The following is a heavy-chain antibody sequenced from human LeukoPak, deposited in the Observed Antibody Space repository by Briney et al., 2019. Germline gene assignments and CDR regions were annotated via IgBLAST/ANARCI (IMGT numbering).Heavy chain of an antibody. CDR1: GYTFTSYG. CDR2: NSAYNGNT. CDR3: ASGRDEMDFWSGYSDY. V-gene: IGHV1-18*01. J-gene: IGHJ4*02. D-gene: IGHD3-3*01. Sequence: ASVKVSCKASGYTFTSYGISWVRQAPGQGLEWMGWNSAYNGNTNYAQKLQGRVTMTTDTSTSTAYMELRSLRSDDTAVYYCASGRDEMDFWSGYSDYWGQGTLVTVSS.